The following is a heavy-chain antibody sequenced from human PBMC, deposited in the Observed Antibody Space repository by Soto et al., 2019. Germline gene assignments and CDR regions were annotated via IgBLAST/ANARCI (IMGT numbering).Heavy chain of an antibody. J-gene: IGHJ6*02. V-gene: IGHV1-2*04. CDR3: ARDGVPAAMYDYYYYGMDV. Sequence: ASVKVSCKASGYTFTGYYMHWVRQAPGQGLEWMGWINPNSGGTNYAQKFQGWVTMTRDTSISTAYMELSRLRSDDTAVYYCARDGVPAAMYDYYYYGMDVWGQGTTVTVSS. D-gene: IGHD2-2*01. CDR2: INPNSGGT. CDR1: GYTFTGYY.